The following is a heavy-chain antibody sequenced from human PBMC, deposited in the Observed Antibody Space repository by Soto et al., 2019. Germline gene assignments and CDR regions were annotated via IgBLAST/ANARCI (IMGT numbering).Heavy chain of an antibody. J-gene: IGHJ6*02. Sequence: GASVKVSCKASGYTFTSYYMHWVRQAPGQGLEWMGIINPSGGSTSYAQKFQGRVTMTRDTSTSTVYMELSSLRSEDTAVYYCAREGRAMVFPIQKPGVYYYGMDVWGQGTTVTVSS. CDR3: AREGRAMVFPIQKPGVYYYGMDV. CDR2: INPSGGST. V-gene: IGHV1-46*01. D-gene: IGHD5-18*01. CDR1: GYTFTSYY.